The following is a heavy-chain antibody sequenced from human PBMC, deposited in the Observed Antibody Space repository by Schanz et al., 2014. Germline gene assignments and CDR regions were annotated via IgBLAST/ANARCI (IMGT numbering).Heavy chain of an antibody. CDR2: VSSYDTTV. Sequence: QVQLLESGGGLFKPGGSLRLSCAGSGFTFADYYMTWIRQAPGKGLEWISYVSSYDTTVSYADSVKGRFTISRDNAKNSVYLQMNSLRVEDTAVYYCARYGFRKFGVVYGLAVGGQGTTVTVSP. J-gene: IGHJ6*01. CDR1: GFTFADYY. D-gene: IGHD3-3*01. V-gene: IGHV3-11*01. CDR3: ARYGFRKFGVVYGLAV.